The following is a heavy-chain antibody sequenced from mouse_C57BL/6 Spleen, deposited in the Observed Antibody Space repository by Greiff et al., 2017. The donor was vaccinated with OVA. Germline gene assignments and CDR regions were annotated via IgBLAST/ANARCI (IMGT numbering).Heavy chain of an antibody. CDR3: AREGLRGLLENYAMDY. J-gene: IGHJ4*01. CDR1: GYTFTSYW. V-gene: IGHV1-72*01. CDR2: IDPNSGGT. D-gene: IGHD2-3*01. Sequence: QVQLQQPGAELVKPGASVKLSCKASGYTFTSYWMHWVKQRPGRGLEWIGRIDPNSGGTKYNEQFKSKATLTVDKPSSTAYMQLSSLTSEDSAVYYCAREGLRGLLENYAMDYWGQGTSVTVSS.